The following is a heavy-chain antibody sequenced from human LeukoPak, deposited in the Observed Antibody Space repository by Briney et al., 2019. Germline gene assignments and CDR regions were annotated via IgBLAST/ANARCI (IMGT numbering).Heavy chain of an antibody. CDR3: AKGPPNLNWFDP. V-gene: IGHV3-23*01. J-gene: IGHJ5*02. CDR1: GLTVRDNY. CDR2: ISNSDGNT. Sequence: GGSLRLSCAASGLTVRDNYMSWVRQAPGKGLEWVSTISNSDGNTYYADSVKGRFTISRDNSKNTLYLEMNSQRAEDTAVYYCAKGPPNLNWFDPWGQGTLVTVSS. D-gene: IGHD1-14*01.